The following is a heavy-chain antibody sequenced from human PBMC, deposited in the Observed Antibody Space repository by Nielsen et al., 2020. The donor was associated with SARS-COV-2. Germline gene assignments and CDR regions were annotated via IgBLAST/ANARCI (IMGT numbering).Heavy chain of an antibody. Sequence: GGSLRLSCVVSGFTISTYGMSWVRQAPGKGLEWVSAISSSTYYADSVKGRFTVSRDNSKNTLYLQMNSLRAEDTAVYYCARERGSRSMDVWGQGTTVTVSS. V-gene: IGHV3-23*01. CDR2: ISSST. CDR1: GFTISTYG. CDR3: ARERGSRSMDV. D-gene: IGHD3-10*01. J-gene: IGHJ6*02.